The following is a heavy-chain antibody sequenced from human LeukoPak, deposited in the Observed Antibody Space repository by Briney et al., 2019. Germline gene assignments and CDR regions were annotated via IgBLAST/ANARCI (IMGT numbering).Heavy chain of an antibody. J-gene: IGHJ4*02. CDR2: ISSSSSYI. Sequence: KAGGSLRLSCAASGFTFSSYSMNWVRQAPGKGLEWVSSISSSSSYIYYADSVKGRFTISRDNAKNSLYLQMNSLRAEDTAVYYCARGGHSSASYDYWGQGALVTVSS. CDR1: GFTFSSYS. V-gene: IGHV3-21*01. D-gene: IGHD6-6*01. CDR3: ARGGHSSASYDY.